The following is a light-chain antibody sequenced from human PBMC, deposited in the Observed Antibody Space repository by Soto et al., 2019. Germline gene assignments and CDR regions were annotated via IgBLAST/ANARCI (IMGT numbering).Light chain of an antibody. J-gene: IGKJ4*01. CDR1: QSLLHSNGYDY. Sequence: DIVMTQSPLSLPVTPGEPASISCRSSQSLLHSNGYDYLDWYLQKPGQSPQLLIYLGSNRASGVPDRFSCSGSGTDFTLKISRVEAEDVGVYYCMQALQPPGTFGGGTKVEIK. V-gene: IGKV2-28*01. CDR3: MQALQPPGT. CDR2: LGS.